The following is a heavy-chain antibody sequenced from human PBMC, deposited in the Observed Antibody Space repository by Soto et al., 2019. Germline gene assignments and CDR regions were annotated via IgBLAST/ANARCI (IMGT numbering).Heavy chain of an antibody. CDR2: VKPDGSAT. CDR1: VFTFHYYW. D-gene: IGHD3-22*01. V-gene: IGHV3-7*03. Sequence: GGALRVSCAASVFTFHYYWMTWVRQAPGKGLEWVANVKPDGSATFYADSLKGRFTVSRDNANNSVSLQMHSLRADDTAVYYCARDQERVTVNGGIALGAMQVWGHGTTVTVSS. CDR3: ARDQERVTVNGGIALGAMQV. J-gene: IGHJ6*02.